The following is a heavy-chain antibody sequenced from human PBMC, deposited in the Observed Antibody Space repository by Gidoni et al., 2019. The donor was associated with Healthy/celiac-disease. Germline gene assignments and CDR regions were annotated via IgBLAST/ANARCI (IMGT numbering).Heavy chain of an antibody. J-gene: IGHJ4*02. D-gene: IGHD3-22*01. V-gene: IGHV4-59*01. CDR1: GGSISSDY. Sequence: QVQLQESGPGLVKPSETLSLTCTVTGGSISSDYWSWIRQPPGTGLEWIGYIYYSGSTNYNPSLKSRVTISVDTSKNQFSLKLSSVTAADTAVYYCSRGGPKYYYDSSGYYSRWGQGTLVTVSS. CDR2: IYYSGST. CDR3: SRGGPKYYYDSSGYYSR.